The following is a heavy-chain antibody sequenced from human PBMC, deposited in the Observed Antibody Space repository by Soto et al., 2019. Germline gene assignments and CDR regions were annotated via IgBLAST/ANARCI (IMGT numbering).Heavy chain of an antibody. CDR1: GFTFISYG. D-gene: IGHD3-3*01. Sequence: GGSLIPSCAASGFTFISYGMHWVRQAPGKGLEWVAVISYDGSNKYYADSVKGRFTISRDNSKNSLYLQMNSLRAEDTAVYYCARGAYYDFWSGYSLDDAFDIWGPGTMVTVSS. CDR2: ISYDGSNK. J-gene: IGHJ3*02. V-gene: IGHV3-30*03. CDR3: ARGAYYDFWSGYSLDDAFDI.